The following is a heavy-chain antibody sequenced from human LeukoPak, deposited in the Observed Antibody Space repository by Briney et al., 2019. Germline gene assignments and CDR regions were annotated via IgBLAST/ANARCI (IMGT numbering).Heavy chain of an antibody. CDR3: ATLHGGNPSDY. D-gene: IGHD4-23*01. CDR2: IIPIFGTA. Sequence: GASVKVSCKASGGTSSSYAISWVRQAPGQGLEWMGGIIPIFGTANYAQKFQGRVTITTDEATSTAYLELSSLGSEDTAVYYWATLHGGNPSDYWGQGTLVTVSS. V-gene: IGHV1-69*05. CDR1: GGTSSSYA. J-gene: IGHJ4*02.